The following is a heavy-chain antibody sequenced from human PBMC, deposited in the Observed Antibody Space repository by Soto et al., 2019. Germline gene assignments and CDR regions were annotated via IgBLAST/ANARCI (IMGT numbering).Heavy chain of an antibody. CDR2: IIPIFGTA. J-gene: IGHJ4*02. Sequence: SVKVSCKASGGTFSSYAISWVRQAPGQGLEWMGGIIPIFGTANYAQKFQGRVTITADESTSTAYMELSSLRSEDTAVYYCARVGRGAVAGFDYWGQGTLVTVSS. D-gene: IGHD6-19*01. CDR3: ARVGRGAVAGFDY. V-gene: IGHV1-69*13. CDR1: GGTFSSYA.